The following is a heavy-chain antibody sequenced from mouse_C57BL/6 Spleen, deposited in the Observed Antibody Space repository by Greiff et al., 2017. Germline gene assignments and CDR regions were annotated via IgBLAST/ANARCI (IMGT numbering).Heavy chain of an antibody. Sequence: QVQLKQSGAELVKPGASVKISCKASGYAFSSYWMNWVKQRPGKGLEWIGQIYPGDGDTNYNGKFKGKATLTADKSSSTAYMQLSSLTSEDSAVYFCARHFNWDAMDYWGQGTSVTVSS. D-gene: IGHD4-1*01. CDR1: GYAFSSYW. V-gene: IGHV1-80*01. CDR3: ARHFNWDAMDY. J-gene: IGHJ4*01. CDR2: IYPGDGDT.